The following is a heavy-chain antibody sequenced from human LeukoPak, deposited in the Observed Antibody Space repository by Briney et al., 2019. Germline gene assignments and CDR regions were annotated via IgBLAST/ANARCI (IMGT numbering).Heavy chain of an antibody. V-gene: IGHV1-2*02. D-gene: IGHD2-2*01. J-gene: IGHJ4*02. CDR3: ARGRSGTYCSSTSCYLVY. Sequence: ASVKVSCKASGYTFTGYYMHWVRQVPGQGLEWMGWINPNSGGTNYAQKFQGRVTMTRDTSISTAYMELSRLRSDDTAVYYCARGRSGTYCSSTSCYLVYWGQGTLVTVSS. CDR2: INPNSGGT. CDR1: GYTFTGYY.